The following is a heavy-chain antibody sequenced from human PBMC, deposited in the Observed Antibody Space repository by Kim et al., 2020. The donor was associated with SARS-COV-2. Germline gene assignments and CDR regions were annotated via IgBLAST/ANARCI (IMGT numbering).Heavy chain of an antibody. CDR2: ISSSGSTI. CDR3: ARDSRTYYYGSGSSVGYYYYYGMDV. J-gene: IGHJ6*02. Sequence: GGSLRLSCAASGFTFSDYYMSWIRQAPGKGLEWVSYISSSGSTIYYADSVKGRFTISRDNAKNSLYLQMNSLRAEDTAVYYCARDSRTYYYGSGSSVGYYYYYGMDVWGQGTTVTVSS. V-gene: IGHV3-11*04. CDR1: GFTFSDYY. D-gene: IGHD3-10*01.